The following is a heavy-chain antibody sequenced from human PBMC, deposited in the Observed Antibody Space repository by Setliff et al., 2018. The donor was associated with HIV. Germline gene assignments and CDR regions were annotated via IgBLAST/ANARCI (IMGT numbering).Heavy chain of an antibody. CDR3: ARFPVLGGMDV. V-gene: IGHV1-2*06. D-gene: IGHD1-20*01. CDR1: GYTFTAYY. CDR2: IIPNSGGT. Sequence: ASVKVSCKASGYTFTAYYMHWVRQAPGQGLEWMGRIIPNSGGTNYAQKFQGRVTMTRDTSISTAYMELSRLRSDDTAVYYCARFPVLGGMDVWGQGTTVTVSS. J-gene: IGHJ6*02.